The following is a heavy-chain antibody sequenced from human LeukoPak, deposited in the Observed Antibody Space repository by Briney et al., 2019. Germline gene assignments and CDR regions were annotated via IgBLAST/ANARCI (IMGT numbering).Heavy chain of an antibody. CDR3: AKDLYYDFWSGYND. D-gene: IGHD3-3*01. CDR2: ISSSSSYI. J-gene: IGHJ4*02. CDR1: GFTFSSYS. Sequence: GSLRLSCAASGFTFSSYSMNWVRQAPGKGLEWVSSISSSSSYIYYADSVKGRFTISRDNAKNSLYLQMNSLRAEDTAVYYCAKDLYYDFWSGYNDWGQGTLVTVSS. V-gene: IGHV3-21*01.